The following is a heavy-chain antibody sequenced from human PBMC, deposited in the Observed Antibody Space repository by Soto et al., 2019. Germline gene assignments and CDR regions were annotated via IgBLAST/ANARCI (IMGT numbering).Heavy chain of an antibody. Sequence: PGGSLRLSCAASGFTFSDYYMSWIRQAPGKGLEWVSYISSSGSTIYYADSVKGRFTISRDNAKNSLYLQMNSLRAEDTAVYYCARAGLRYFDWLLSPYYYYMDFSGKGTTVTVSS. CDR2: ISSSGSTI. D-gene: IGHD3-9*01. CDR1: GFTFSDYY. CDR3: ARAGLRYFDWLLSPYYYYMDF. J-gene: IGHJ6*03. V-gene: IGHV3-11*01.